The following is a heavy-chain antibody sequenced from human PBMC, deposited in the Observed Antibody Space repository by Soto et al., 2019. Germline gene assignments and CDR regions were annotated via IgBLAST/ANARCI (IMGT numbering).Heavy chain of an antibody. D-gene: IGHD6-6*01. CDR2: IIPIFGTA. J-gene: IGHJ5*02. Sequence: SVKVSCKASGGTFSSYAIGWVRQAPGQGLEWMGGIIPIFGTANYAQKFQGRVTITADESTSTAYMELSSLRSEDTAVYYCARALSRKIAARQENWFDPWGQGTLVTVSS. V-gene: IGHV1-69*13. CDR1: GGTFSSYA. CDR3: ARALSRKIAARQENWFDP.